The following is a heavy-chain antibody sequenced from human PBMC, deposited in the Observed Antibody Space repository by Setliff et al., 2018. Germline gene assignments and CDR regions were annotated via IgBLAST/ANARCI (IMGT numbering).Heavy chain of an antibody. CDR2: IRSKANSYAT. CDR3: ASDLYGANGGF. CDR1: GFTFSGSS. D-gene: IGHD2-8*01. J-gene: IGHJ4*02. Sequence: GSLRLSCAASGFTFSGSSMHWVRQASGKGLEWVGRIRSKANSYATAYAESVKGRFTISRDESRDTAYLQMNSLKTEDTAVYYCASDLYGANGGFWGQGTLVTVSS. V-gene: IGHV3-73*01.